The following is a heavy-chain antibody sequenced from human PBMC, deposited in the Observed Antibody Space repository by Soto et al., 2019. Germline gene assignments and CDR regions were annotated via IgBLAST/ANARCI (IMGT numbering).Heavy chain of an antibody. V-gene: IGHV1-69*13. CDR3: ASRYSSGWLPYYYYYGMDV. CDR2: IIPIFGTA. J-gene: IGHJ6*02. Sequence: ASVKVSCKASGGTFSSYAISWVRQAPGQGLEWMGGIIPIFGTANYAQKFQGRVTITADESTSTAYMELSSLRSEDTAVYYCASRYSSGWLPYYYYYGMDVWGQGTTVTVSS. D-gene: IGHD6-19*01. CDR1: GGTFSSYA.